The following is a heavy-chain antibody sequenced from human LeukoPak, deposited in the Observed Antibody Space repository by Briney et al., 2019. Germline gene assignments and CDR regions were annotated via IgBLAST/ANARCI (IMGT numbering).Heavy chain of an antibody. CDR3: AREKGYGRYAMDA. CDR2: IYYSGST. V-gene: IGHV4-30-4*01. J-gene: IGHJ6*02. Sequence: PSQTLSLTCTVSGGSISSGDYYWSWIRQPPGKGLEWIGYIYYSGSTYYNPSLKSRITISVDTSKNQFSLKVSSVTAADTAVYYCAREKGYGRYAMDAWGQGTTVTVSS. CDR1: GGSISSGDYY. D-gene: IGHD5-18*01.